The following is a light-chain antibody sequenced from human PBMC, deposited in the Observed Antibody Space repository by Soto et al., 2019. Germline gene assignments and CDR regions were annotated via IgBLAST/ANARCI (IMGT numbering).Light chain of an antibody. J-gene: IGLJ2*01. V-gene: IGLV3-21*02. CDR1: NIGSET. Sequence: SYELTQPPSVSVAPGQTARITCGGNNIGSETVHWYQQKPGQAPALVVYDDSDRPSGIPERFSGSNSENTATLTISGVDAGDEADYYCQVCDDTDHLPLFGGGTKVTVL. CDR2: DDS. CDR3: QVCDDTDHLPL.